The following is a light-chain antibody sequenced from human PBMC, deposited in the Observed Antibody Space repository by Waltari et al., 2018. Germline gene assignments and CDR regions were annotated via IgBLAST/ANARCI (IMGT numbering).Light chain of an antibody. V-gene: IGLV3-1*01. Sequence: SYELTQPPSVSVSPGQTATITCSGNKLGDKYACWYQRRPGQSPLLVIYQDNKRPSGIPDRVSGSNAGNTATLTITGTQPIDEADYYCQAWDSNIVIFGGGTKLTVL. CDR2: QDN. CDR3: QAWDSNIVI. J-gene: IGLJ2*01. CDR1: KLGDKY.